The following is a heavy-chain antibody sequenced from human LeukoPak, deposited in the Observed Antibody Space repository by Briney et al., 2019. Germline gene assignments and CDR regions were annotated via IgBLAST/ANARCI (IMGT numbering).Heavy chain of an antibody. CDR2: ISGSGDNT. CDR3: AKDQWLN. CDR1: GFTFSNDA. J-gene: IGHJ4*02. V-gene: IGHV3-23*01. D-gene: IGHD6-19*01. Sequence: AGGSLRLSCAASGFTFSNDAMSWVRQAPGKGLEWVSAISGSGDNTYYADSVKGRFTISRDNSKNTLYLQMNSLRAEDTAVYYCAKDQWLNWGQGTLVTVSS.